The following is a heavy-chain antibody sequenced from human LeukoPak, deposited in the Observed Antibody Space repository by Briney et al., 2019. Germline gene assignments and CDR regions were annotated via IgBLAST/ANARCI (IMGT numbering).Heavy chain of an antibody. V-gene: IGHV4-30-2*01. D-gene: IGHD3-10*01. J-gene: IGHJ4*02. CDR2: IYHSGST. Sequence: SETLSLTCAVSGGSNSSGGYSWSWIRQPPGKGLEWIGYIYHSGSTYYNPSLKSRVTISVDRSKNQFSLKLSSVTAADTAVYYCARDDYYGSLDYWGQGTLVTVSS. CDR3: ARDDYYGSLDY. CDR1: GGSNSSGGYS.